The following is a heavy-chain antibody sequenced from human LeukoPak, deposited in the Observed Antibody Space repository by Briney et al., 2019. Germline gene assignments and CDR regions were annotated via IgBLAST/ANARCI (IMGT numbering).Heavy chain of an antibody. D-gene: IGHD5/OR15-5a*01. V-gene: IGHV3-7*01. CDR2: IKEDGSDK. CDR3: ARDHVSGYYAY. CDR1: GFTFHTYW. Sequence: PGGSLRLSCAASGFTFHTYWMTWVRQAPGKGLEWVANIKEDGSDKYYADSVRGRFAISRDNAKNSLYLQMNTLTVADTAIYYCARDHVSGYYAYWGQGTLVTDSS. J-gene: IGHJ4*02.